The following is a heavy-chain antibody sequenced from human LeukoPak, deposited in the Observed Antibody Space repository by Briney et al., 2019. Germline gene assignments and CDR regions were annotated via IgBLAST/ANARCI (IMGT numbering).Heavy chain of an antibody. CDR1: GDSVSSNSAA. Sequence: SQTLSLTCAISGDSVSSNSAAWNWIRQSPSRGLEWLGRTYYRSKWYNDYAVSVKSRITINPDTSKNQFSLQLNSVTPEDTAVYYCARVGFYDSSGYLHYYFDYWGQGTLVTVSS. CDR3: ARVGFYDSSGYLHYYFDY. CDR2: TYYRSKWYN. D-gene: IGHD3-22*01. J-gene: IGHJ4*02. V-gene: IGHV6-1*01.